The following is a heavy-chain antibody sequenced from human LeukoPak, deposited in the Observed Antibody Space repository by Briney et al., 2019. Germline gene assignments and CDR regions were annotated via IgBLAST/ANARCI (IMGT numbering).Heavy chain of an antibody. CDR3: ARVVGLTGYSSTWYSGYYYYMDV. V-gene: IGHV1-58*02. J-gene: IGHJ6*03. CDR1: GFTFTSSA. Sequence: ASVKVSCKASGFTFTSSAMQWVRQARGQRLEWIGWIVVGSGNTNYAQKFQERVTITRDMSTSTAYMELSSLRSEDTAVYYCARVVGLTGYSSTWYSGYYYYMDVWGKGTTVTVSS. CDR2: IVVGSGNT. D-gene: IGHD6-13*01.